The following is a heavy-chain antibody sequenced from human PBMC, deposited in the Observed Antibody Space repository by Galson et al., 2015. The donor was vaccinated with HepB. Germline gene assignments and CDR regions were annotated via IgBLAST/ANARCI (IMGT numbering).Heavy chain of an antibody. CDR2: IKQDGSAE. CDR3: AKMGGSSWSHSPNWVDP. CDR1: GFTFSTHW. V-gene: IGHV3-7*01. D-gene: IGHD6-13*01. J-gene: IGHJ5*02. Sequence: SLRLSCAASGFTFSTHWMSWVRQAPGKGLEWVANIKQDGSAEFYVDSVKGRFTISRDNAKNSLYLQMNSLRAEDTAVYHCAKMGGSSWSHSPNWVDPWGQGTLVTVSS.